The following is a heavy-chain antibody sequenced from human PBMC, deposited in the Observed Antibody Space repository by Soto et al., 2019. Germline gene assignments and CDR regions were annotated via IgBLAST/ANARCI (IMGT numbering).Heavy chain of an antibody. CDR1: GFTFNTYA. J-gene: IGHJ4*02. Sequence: EVQLLESGGGLVQPGGSLRLSCAASGFTFNTYAMNWVRQAPGKGLEWVSAISGSGGSTYYADSVKGRFTISRDNCKNTLYLQMNSLRAEDTAVYYCAKGATSSWYGGQFDCWGQGTQVTVSS. CDR3: AKGATSSWYGGQFDC. CDR2: ISGSGGST. D-gene: IGHD6-13*01. V-gene: IGHV3-23*01.